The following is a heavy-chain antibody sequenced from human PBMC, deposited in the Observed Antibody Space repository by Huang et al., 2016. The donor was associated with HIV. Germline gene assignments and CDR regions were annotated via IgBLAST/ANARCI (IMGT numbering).Heavy chain of an antibody. J-gene: IGHJ3*02. CDR1: GFPFNNHA. D-gene: IGHD5-18*01. CDR2: ISNDGRNN. V-gene: IGHV3-30*04. CDR3: ARAKDTWDAYDI. Sequence: QVQLVESGGGVVQPGRSLRLSGAASGFPFNNHAMHWVRQAPGTGLDWVAVISNDGRNNYYADSVKGRFTISRDSSKSTLFLHMTSLRTEDTAVYYCARAKDTWDAYDIWGQGTMVIVSS.